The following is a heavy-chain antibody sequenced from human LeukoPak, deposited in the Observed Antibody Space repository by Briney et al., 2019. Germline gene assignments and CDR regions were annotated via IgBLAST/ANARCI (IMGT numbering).Heavy chain of an antibody. D-gene: IGHD5-24*01. V-gene: IGHV4-59*08. J-gene: IGHJ4*02. Sequence: SETLSLTCAVYGGSFRGYYWSWIRQPPGKGLEWIGYIYYSGSTNYNPSLKSRVTISVDTSKNQFSLKLSSVTAADTAVYYCARQGRDGYNWGSLFDYWGQGTLVTVSS. CDR2: IYYSGST. CDR1: GGSFRGYY. CDR3: ARQGRDGYNWGSLFDY.